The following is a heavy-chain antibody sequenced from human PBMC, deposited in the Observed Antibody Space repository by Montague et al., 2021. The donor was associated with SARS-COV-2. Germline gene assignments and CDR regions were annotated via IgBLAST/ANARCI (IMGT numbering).Heavy chain of an antibody. D-gene: IGHD2-2*01. V-gene: IGHV4-39*01. CDR3: ARQLPSYCSTNKCYPYYFDF. J-gene: IGHJ4*02. CDR2: ISSAGST. CDR1: GGSISSPDYY. Sequence: SETLSLTCTVSGGSISSPDYYWGWIRQSPGKGLEWIGSISSAGSTYYNPSLRSRVSFSMDTSKNHSSLSLTFVTAADTAVYFCARQLPSYCSTNKCYPYYFDFWGQGALVTVSS.